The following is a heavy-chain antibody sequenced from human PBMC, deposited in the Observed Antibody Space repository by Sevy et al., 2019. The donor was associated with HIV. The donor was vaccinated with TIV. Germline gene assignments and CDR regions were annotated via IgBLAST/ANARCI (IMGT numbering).Heavy chain of an antibody. Sequence: GESLKISCKGSGYSFTAYWIGWVRQMPGKGLEWMGIIYPGDSDTKYSPSFQGQVTISADKSISSAYLQWGSLKASDTAMYYCARQGAAAGTFYYYGMDVWGQGTTVTVSS. CDR3: ARQGAAAGTFYYYGMDV. CDR2: IYPGDSDT. J-gene: IGHJ6*02. CDR1: GYSFTAYW. D-gene: IGHD6-13*01. V-gene: IGHV5-51*01.